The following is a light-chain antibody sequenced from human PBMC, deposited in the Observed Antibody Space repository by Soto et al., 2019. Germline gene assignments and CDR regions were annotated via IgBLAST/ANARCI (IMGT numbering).Light chain of an antibody. CDR2: YYSDSDK. CDR1: SDINVGSYN. Sequence: QPVLTQPPSSSASPGESARLTCTLPSDINVGSYNIYWYQQKPGSPPRYLLYYYSDSDKGQGSGVPSRFSGSKDASANTGILLISGLQSEDDADYYCMIWPSNPVVFGGGTKLTVL. V-gene: IGLV5-37*01. CDR3: MIWPSNPVV. J-gene: IGLJ2*01.